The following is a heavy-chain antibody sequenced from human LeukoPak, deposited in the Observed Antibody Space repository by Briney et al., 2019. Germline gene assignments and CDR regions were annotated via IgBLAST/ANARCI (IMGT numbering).Heavy chain of an antibody. CDR1: GYTFTSYG. CDR3: ARAERITIFGVVIRTDAFDI. D-gene: IGHD3-3*01. J-gene: IGHJ3*02. V-gene: IGHV1-18*01. CDR2: ISAYNGNT. Sequence: ASVKVSCKASGYTFTSYGISWVRQAPGQGLEWMGWISAYNGNTNYAQKLQGRVTMTTDTSTSTAYMELRSPRSDDTAVYYCARAERITIFGVVIRTDAFDIWGQGTMVTVSS.